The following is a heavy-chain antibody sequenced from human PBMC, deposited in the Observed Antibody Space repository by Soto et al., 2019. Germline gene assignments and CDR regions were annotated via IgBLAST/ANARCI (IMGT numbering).Heavy chain of an antibody. CDR2: IYWNDDK. CDR3: ARKYYDFWSGYYTDLYDY. J-gene: IGHJ4*02. CDR1: GFSLSTSGVG. V-gene: IGHV2-5*01. D-gene: IGHD3-3*01. Sequence: SGPTLVNPTQTLTLTCTFSGFSLSTSGVGVGWIRQPPGKALEWLALIYWNDDKRYSPSLKSRLTITKDTSKNQVVLTMTNMDPVDTATYYRARKYYDFWSGYYTDLYDYWGQGALVTVSS.